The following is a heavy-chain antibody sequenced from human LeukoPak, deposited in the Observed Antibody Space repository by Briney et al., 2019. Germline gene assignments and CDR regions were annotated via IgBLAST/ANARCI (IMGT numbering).Heavy chain of an antibody. D-gene: IGHD3-10*01. V-gene: IGHV3-23*01. Sequence: PGGSLRLSCAASGLTFSSYAMSWVRQAPGKGLEWVSVISGSGGSTYYADSVKGRFTISRDNSKNTLYLQMNSLRAEDTAVYYCAKDYYGSGSYRHFDQWGQGTLVTVSS. CDR3: AKDYYGSGSYRHFDQ. J-gene: IGHJ4*02. CDR1: GLTFSSYA. CDR2: ISGSGGST.